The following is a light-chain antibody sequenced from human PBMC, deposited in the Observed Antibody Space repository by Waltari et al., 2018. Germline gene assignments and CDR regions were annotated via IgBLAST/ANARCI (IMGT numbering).Light chain of an antibody. J-gene: IGLJ3*02. V-gene: IGLV2-14*03. CDR3: SSYITTNTLEL. Sequence: YHQHPGKAPKLLIYSAGYRPPGVLFRFSGSKAGDTASLTISGLQAEDEADYYCSSYITTNTLELFGGGTSLTVL. CDR2: SAG.